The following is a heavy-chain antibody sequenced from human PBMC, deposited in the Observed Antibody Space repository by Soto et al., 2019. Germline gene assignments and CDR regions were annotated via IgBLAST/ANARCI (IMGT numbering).Heavy chain of an antibody. D-gene: IGHD1-26*01. V-gene: IGHV3-7*01. CDR2: IKQDGSEK. Sequence: EVQLVESGGGLVQPGGSLRLSCAASGFTFSSYWMSWVRQAPGKGLEWVANIKQDGSEKYYVDSVKGRFTISRDNAKNSLAQRMKSLTAEDTAVYYCAREPNIGGATHGAYYYYYGMDGWGQGTTVTVSS. CDR3: AREPNIGGATHGAYYYYYGMDG. CDR1: GFTFSSYW. J-gene: IGHJ6*02.